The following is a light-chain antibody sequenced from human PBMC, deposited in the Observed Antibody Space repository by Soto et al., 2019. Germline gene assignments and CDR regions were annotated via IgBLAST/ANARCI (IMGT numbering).Light chain of an antibody. J-gene: IGKJ3*01. V-gene: IGKV3-15*01. CDR1: QSVSSK. CDR2: GAS. Sequence: EVVMTQSPATLSVAPGEGATLSCRASQSVSSKLAWYQQKPGQAPRLLIYGASTRATGIPARFSGSESGTEFALTISSLQSEDFAVYYCQQYDNWPFTFGPGTKVDIK. CDR3: QQYDNWPFT.